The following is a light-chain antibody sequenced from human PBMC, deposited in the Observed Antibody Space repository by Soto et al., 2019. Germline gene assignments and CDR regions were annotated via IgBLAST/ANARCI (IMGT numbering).Light chain of an antibody. Sequence: QSVLTQPPSASGTPGQRVTISCSGSSSNIGNNAVSWYQQFPGTAPKLLIYNNNQRPSGVPDRFSVSKSGTEASLSISGLRSEDEADYYCARWDDSLNARGVFGGGTKLTVL. J-gene: IGLJ3*02. CDR3: ARWDDSLNARGV. CDR2: NNN. V-gene: IGLV1-44*01. CDR1: SSNIGNNA.